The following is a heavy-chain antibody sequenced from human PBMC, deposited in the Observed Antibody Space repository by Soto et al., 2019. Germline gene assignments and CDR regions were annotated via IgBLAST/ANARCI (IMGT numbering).Heavy chain of an antibody. CDR2: ITSNGGNT. V-gene: IGHV3-64*01. CDR3: ARRIPFGYGMDV. J-gene: IGHJ6*02. D-gene: IGHD2-21*01. CDR1: GFTFSSYA. Sequence: EVQLVESGGGLVLPGGSLRLSCAASGFTFSSYAMHWVRQAPGKGLECVSAITSNGGNTDYANSVKGRFTISRDNSKNTLYLQMGSLRAKDMAVYYCARRIPFGYGMDVWGQGTTVTVSS.